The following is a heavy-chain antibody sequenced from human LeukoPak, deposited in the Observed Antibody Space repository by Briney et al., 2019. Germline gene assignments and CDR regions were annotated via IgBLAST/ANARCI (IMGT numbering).Heavy chain of an antibody. J-gene: IGHJ4*02. Sequence: ASVKVSFKASGYTFTSYYMHWVRQAPGQGLEWMGIINPSGGSTSYAQKFQGRVTMTRDTSTSTVYMELSSLRSEDTAVYYCARAMVRGVIIRPFDYWGQGTLVTVSS. D-gene: IGHD3-10*01. CDR2: INPSGGST. CDR3: ARAMVRGVIIRPFDY. CDR1: GYTFTSYY. V-gene: IGHV1-46*01.